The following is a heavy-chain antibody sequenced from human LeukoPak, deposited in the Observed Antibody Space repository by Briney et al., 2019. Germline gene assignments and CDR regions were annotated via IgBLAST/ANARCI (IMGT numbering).Heavy chain of an antibody. J-gene: IGHJ4*02. D-gene: IGHD3/OR15-3a*01. CDR3: AKTYDIRSHYYFDY. CDR2: ISGSGVST. CDR1: GFTFGSYG. Sequence: GGSLRLSCAASGFTFGSYGMSWVRQAPGKGLEWVSGISGSGVSTYYADSVKGRFTISRDNSKNTLYLQMNSLRAEDTAVYYCAKTYDIRSHYYFDYWGQGTLVTVS. V-gene: IGHV3-23*01.